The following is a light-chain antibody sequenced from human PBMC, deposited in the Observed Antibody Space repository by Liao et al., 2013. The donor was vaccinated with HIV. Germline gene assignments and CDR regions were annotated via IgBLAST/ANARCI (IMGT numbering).Light chain of an antibody. V-gene: IGLV3-1*01. CDR2: QNT. J-gene: IGLJ2*01. CDR1: RLGDKY. CDR3: QAWDSSADVV. Sequence: SYELTQPPSVSVSPGQTASITCSGNRLGDKYASWYQQRPGQSPVLVIYQNTKRPSGIPERFSGSTSGNTATLTISGTQAMDEADYFCQAWDSSADVVFGGGTKLTVL.